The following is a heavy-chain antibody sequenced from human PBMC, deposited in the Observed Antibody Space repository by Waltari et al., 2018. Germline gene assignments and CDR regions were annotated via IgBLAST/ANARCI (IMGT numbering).Heavy chain of an antibody. CDR1: EFTFSGYW. D-gene: IGHD2-21*02. Sequence: EVQLVESGGGLVQPGGSLRLSCAASEFTFSGYWMHWVRQAPGKGLVWVSRINSDESSTSYADSVKGLFTIASDNAKNTLYLQMNSLRAEDTAVYYCASQNGGNSWWLDPWGQGTLVTVSS. J-gene: IGHJ5*02. CDR2: INSDESST. CDR3: ASQNGGNSWWLDP. V-gene: IGHV3-74*01.